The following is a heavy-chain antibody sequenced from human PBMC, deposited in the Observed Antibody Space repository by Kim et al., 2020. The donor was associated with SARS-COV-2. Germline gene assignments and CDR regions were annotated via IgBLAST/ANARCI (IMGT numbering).Heavy chain of an antibody. V-gene: IGHV4-39*01. J-gene: IGHJ4*02. CDR1: GGSISSSSYY. CDR3: ARHPGYDSSGYYYFDY. D-gene: IGHD3-22*01. CDR2: IYYSGST. Sequence: SETLSLTCTVSGGSISSSSYYWGWIRQPPGKGLEWIGSIYYSGSTYYNPSLKSRVTISVDTSKNQFSLKLSSVTAADTAVYYCARHPGYDSSGYYYFDYWGQGTLVTVSS.